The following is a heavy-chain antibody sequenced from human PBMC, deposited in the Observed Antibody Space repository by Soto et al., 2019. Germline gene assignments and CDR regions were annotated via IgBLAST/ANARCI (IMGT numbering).Heavy chain of an antibody. Sequence: QVQLQESGPGLVKPSETLSLTCTVSGGSISSYYWSWIRQSPGKGLEWIGYIYYSGSTNYNPSLKSRVTISVDTSKNPFSLQLSSVTAADPAVYYCARELIFTGRDYFDYWGQGTLVTGSS. J-gene: IGHJ4*02. V-gene: IGHV4-59*01. CDR3: ARELIFTGRDYFDY. CDR1: GGSISSYY. D-gene: IGHD3-3*01. CDR2: IYYSGST.